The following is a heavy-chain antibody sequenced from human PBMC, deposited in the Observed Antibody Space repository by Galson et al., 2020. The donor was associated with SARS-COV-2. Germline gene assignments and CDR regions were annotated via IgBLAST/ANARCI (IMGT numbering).Heavy chain of an antibody. V-gene: IGHV4-34*01. D-gene: IGHD2-8*02. Sequence: SETLSLTCAVYGGSFSGYFWSWIRQPPGKGLEWIGEVNHSGSTNYNPSLKSRFTISVDTSKNQFSLKLSSVTAADTAVYYCARGLDGTGRFNGWDYWGQGTLVTGSS. CDR3: ARGLDGTGRFNGWDY. CDR1: GGSFSGYF. J-gene: IGHJ4*02. CDR2: VNHSGST.